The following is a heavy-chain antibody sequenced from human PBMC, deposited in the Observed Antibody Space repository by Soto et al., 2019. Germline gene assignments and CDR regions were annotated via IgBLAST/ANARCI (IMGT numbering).Heavy chain of an antibody. V-gene: IGHV4-34*01. J-gene: IGHJ4*02. CDR2: INHSGST. Sequence: PSETLSLTCAVYGGSFSGYYWSWIRQPPGKGLEWIGEINHSGSTNYNPSLKSRVTTSVDTSKNQFSLKLSSVTAADTAVYYCARVIIYGILDYWGQGTLVTVSS. D-gene: IGHD4-17*01. CDR3: ARVIIYGILDY. CDR1: GGSFSGYY.